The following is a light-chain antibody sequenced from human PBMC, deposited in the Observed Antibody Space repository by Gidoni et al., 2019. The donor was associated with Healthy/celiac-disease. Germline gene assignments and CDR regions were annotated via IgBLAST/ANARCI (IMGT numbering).Light chain of an antibody. CDR3: QQSYSTPAIT. Sequence: DIQLTQSPSSLSASVGARVTLPCRASQSISSYLNWYQQKPGKAPKLLIYAASSLQSGVPSRFSGSGSGTEFTLTISSLQTEEFATYYCQQSYSTPAITFGQGTRLEIK. CDR1: QSISSY. CDR2: AAS. V-gene: IGKV1-39*01. J-gene: IGKJ5*01.